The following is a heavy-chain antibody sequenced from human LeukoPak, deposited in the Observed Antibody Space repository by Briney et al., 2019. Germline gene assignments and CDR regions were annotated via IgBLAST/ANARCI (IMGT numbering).Heavy chain of an antibody. CDR1: GFTVSTNY. CDR3: ARDQGDSPFDY. D-gene: IGHD3-16*01. CDR2: ISYDGSNK. V-gene: IGHV3-30*03. J-gene: IGHJ4*02. Sequence: PGGSLRLSCAASGFTVSTNYMNWVRQAPGKGLEWVAVISYDGSNKYYADSVKGRFTISRDNSKNTLYLQMNSLRAEDTAVYYCARDQGDSPFDYWGQGTLVTVSS.